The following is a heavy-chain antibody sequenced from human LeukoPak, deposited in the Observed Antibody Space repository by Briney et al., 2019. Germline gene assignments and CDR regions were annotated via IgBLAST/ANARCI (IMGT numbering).Heavy chain of an antibody. CDR3: ARVTGYMIEDYFDY. V-gene: IGHV4-4*02. Sequence: SGTLSLTCAVSGGSISSTNWWSWVRQPPGKGLEWIGEINHSGSTNYKPSLKSRVTISVETSKNQFSLKLRSVTAADTAVYYCARVTGYMIEDYFDYWGQGTLVTVSS. J-gene: IGHJ4*02. D-gene: IGHD3-22*01. CDR1: GGSISSTNW. CDR2: INHSGST.